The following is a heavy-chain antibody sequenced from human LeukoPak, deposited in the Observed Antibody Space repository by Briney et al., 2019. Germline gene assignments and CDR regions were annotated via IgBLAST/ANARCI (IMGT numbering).Heavy chain of an antibody. V-gene: IGHV3-30*18. Sequence: PGKSLRLSCAASGFTFITYGMHWVRQAPGKGLEWVAVISYDGSNKYYADSVNDRFTISRDNSKNTVYVQMNSLRAEDTAVYYCAKEGSGWYYLDYWGQGTVVTVSS. CDR2: ISYDGSNK. D-gene: IGHD6-19*01. CDR3: AKEGSGWYYLDY. CDR1: GFTFITYG. J-gene: IGHJ4*02.